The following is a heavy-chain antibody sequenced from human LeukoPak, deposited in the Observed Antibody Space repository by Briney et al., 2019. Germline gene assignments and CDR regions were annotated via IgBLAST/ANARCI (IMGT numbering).Heavy chain of an antibody. V-gene: IGHV1-46*01. CDR2: INPSGGST. CDR3: ARDRSSRVLEWLLPQYYFDY. CDR1: GYTFTSYY. J-gene: IGHJ4*02. D-gene: IGHD3-3*01. Sequence: ASVKVSCKASGYTFTSYYMHWVRQAPGQGLEWMGIINPSGGSTSYAQKFQGRVTMTRDTSTSTVYMELSSLRSEDTAVYYYARDRSSRVLEWLLPQYYFDYWGQGTLVTVSS.